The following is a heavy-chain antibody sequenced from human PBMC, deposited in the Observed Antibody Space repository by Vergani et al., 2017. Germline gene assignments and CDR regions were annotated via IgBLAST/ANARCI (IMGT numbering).Heavy chain of an antibody. Sequence: EVQLVESGGGLVQPGRSLRLSCTASGFTFGDYAMSWFRQAPGKGLEWVGFIRSKAYGGTTEYAASVKGRFTISRDDSKSIAYLQMNSLKTEDTAVYYCTIYPTFWSGYFWVDYFDYWGQGTLVTVSS. J-gene: IGHJ4*02. V-gene: IGHV3-49*03. CDR1: GFTFGDYA. CDR2: IRSKAYGGTT. D-gene: IGHD3-3*01. CDR3: TIYPTFWSGYFWVDYFDY.